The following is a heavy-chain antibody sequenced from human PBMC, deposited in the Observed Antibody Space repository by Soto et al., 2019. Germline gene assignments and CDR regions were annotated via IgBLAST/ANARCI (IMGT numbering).Heavy chain of an antibody. Sequence: SETLSLTCTVSGGSISGDYYWNWIRQAPGKGLEWIGYVYHAGSTYHNPSLKSRGSISVDTSNNQFSLKLSSVTAADTAVYFCAREHYDITGNRIASWGQGIPVTVSS. CDR1: GGSISGDYY. D-gene: IGHD3-22*01. CDR2: VYHAGST. J-gene: IGHJ5*01. CDR3: AREHYDITGNRIAS. V-gene: IGHV4-30-4*01.